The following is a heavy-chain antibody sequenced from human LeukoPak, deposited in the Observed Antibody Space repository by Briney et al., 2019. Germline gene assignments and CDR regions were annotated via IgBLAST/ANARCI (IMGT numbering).Heavy chain of an antibody. CDR3: ARGGDIVLMVYAIAYFDY. CDR2: ISSSSSYI. CDR1: GFTFSSYS. V-gene: IGHV3-21*01. J-gene: IGHJ4*02. Sequence: GGSLRLSCAASGFTFSSYSMNWVRQAPGKGLEWVSSISSSSSYIYYADSVKGRFTISRDNAKNSLYLQMNSLRAEDTAVYYCARGGDIVLMVYAIAYFDYWGQGTLVTVSS. D-gene: IGHD2-8*01.